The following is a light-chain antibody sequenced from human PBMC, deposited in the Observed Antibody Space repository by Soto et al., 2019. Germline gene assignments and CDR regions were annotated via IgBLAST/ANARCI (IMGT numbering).Light chain of an antibody. J-gene: IGLJ2*01. CDR2: SNN. CDR1: SSNIGSNT. Sequence: QAVVTQPPSASGTPGQRVTISCSGSSSNIGSNTVNWYQQLPGTAPKLLIYSNNQRPSGVPDRFSGSKSGTSASLAISGLQSEDEADYYCAGWDDSLNGRVVFGGGTKVTVL. V-gene: IGLV1-44*01. CDR3: AGWDDSLNGRVV.